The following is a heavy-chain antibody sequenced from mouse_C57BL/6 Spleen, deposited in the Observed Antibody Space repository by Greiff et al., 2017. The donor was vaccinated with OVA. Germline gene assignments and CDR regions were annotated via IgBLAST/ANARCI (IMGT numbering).Heavy chain of an antibody. Sequence: VQLQQSGPVLARPGASVKMSCKTSGYTFTSYWMHWVKQRPGQGLEWIGAIYPGNSDTSYNQKFKGKAKLTAVTSASTAYMELSSLTNEDSAVYYCTKGDYDYDGPAYWGQGTLVTVSA. J-gene: IGHJ3*01. D-gene: IGHD2-4*01. V-gene: IGHV1-5*01. CDR3: TKGDYDYDGPAY. CDR2: IYPGNSDT. CDR1: GYTFTSYW.